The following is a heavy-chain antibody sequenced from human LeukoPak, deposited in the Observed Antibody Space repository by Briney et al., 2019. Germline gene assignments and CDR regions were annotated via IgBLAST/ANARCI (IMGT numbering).Heavy chain of an antibody. Sequence: SETLSLTCTVSGGSISSYYWSWIRQPAGKGLEWIGRIYTSGSTNYNPSLQSRVTMSVDKSKNQFSLKLSSVTAADTAVYYCARVMSSSSTDYYYYMDVWGKGTTVTVSS. V-gene: IGHV4-4*07. D-gene: IGHD6-6*01. J-gene: IGHJ6*03. CDR1: GGSISSYY. CDR2: IYTSGST. CDR3: ARVMSSSSTDYYYYMDV.